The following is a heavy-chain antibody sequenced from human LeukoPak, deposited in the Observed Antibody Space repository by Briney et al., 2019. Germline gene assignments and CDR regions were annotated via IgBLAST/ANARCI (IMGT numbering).Heavy chain of an antibody. CDR3: ARDRVVTRRVWYFDL. D-gene: IGHD4-23*01. Sequence: SVKVSCKASGGTFSSYAISWVRQAPGRGLEWMGGIIPIFGTANYAQKFQGRVTITADESTSTAYMELSSLRSEDTAVYYCARDRVVTRRVWYFDLWGRGTLVTVSS. CDR2: IIPIFGTA. CDR1: GGTFSSYA. V-gene: IGHV1-69*01. J-gene: IGHJ2*01.